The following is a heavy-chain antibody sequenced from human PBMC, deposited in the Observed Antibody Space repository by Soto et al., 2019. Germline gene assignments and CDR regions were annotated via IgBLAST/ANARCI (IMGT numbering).Heavy chain of an antibody. J-gene: IGHJ6*02. CDR2: IYYSGST. Sequence: QVQLQESGPGLVKPSQTLSLTCTVSGGSISSGGYYWSWIRQHPGKGQEWIGYIYYSGSTYYNPSLKCRVTISVDTSKNQFSLKLSSVTAAGTAVYYCARGIKYSSSSHSGMDVWGQGTTFTVSS. D-gene: IGHD6-13*01. CDR3: ARGIKYSSSSHSGMDV. V-gene: IGHV4-31*03. CDR1: GGSISSGGYY.